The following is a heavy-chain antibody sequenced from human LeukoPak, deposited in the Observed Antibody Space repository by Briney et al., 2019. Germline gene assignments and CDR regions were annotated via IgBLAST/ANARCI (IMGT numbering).Heavy chain of an antibody. J-gene: IGHJ5*02. CDR1: GGSFSGYY. D-gene: IGHD3-3*01. V-gene: IGHV4-34*01. Sequence: PSETLSLTCAVYGGSFSGYYWSWIRQPPGKGLEWIGEINHSGSTNYNPSLKSRVTISVDTSKNQFSLKLSSVTAADTAVYYCAGGRFWSGYYANWFDPWGQGTLVIVSS. CDR2: INHSGST. CDR3: AGGRFWSGYYANWFDP.